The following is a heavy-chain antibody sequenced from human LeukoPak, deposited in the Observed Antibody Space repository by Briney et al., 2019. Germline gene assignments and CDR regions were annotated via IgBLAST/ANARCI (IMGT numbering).Heavy chain of an antibody. J-gene: IGHJ3*02. D-gene: IGHD1-26*01. V-gene: IGHV3-9*01. CDR3: AKGRLVDDAFDI. CDR1: GFTFADYA. CDR2: ISWNSGSI. Sequence: GGSLRLSCAASGFTFADYAMHWVRHAPGEGLEWVSGISWNSGSIVYADSVKGRFTISRDNAKNSLYLQMNSLRAEDTALYYCAKGRLVDDAFDIWGQGTMVTVSS.